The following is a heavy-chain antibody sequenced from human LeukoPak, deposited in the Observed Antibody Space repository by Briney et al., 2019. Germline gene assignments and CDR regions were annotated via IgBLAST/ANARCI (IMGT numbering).Heavy chain of an antibody. V-gene: IGHV1-69*04. D-gene: IGHD1-14*01. Sequence: SVKVSCKTSADTFSRSALNGVRQAPGQGLEWMGRIVPILEEAHYAPRPQGTVTLTADRSTTTGFMEQRRLTPDDAAVYFGATGPYTSDRSGFYYYYMDVWGKGTTVTVSS. CDR3: ATGPYTSDRSGFYYYYMDV. CDR2: IVPILEEA. J-gene: IGHJ6*03. CDR1: ADTFSRSA.